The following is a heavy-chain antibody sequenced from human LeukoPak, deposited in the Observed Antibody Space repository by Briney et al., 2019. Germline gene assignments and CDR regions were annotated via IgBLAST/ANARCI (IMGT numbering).Heavy chain of an antibody. CDR2: ISSSGSTI. V-gene: IGHV3-48*03. CDR1: GFTFSSYE. J-gene: IGHJ4*02. Sequence: GGSLRLSCAASGFTFSSYEMNWVRQAPGKGLEWVSYISSSGSTIYYADSVKGRFTISRDNAKNSLYLQMNSLRAEDTALYYCAKDSRMIIVGATGGFDYWGQGTLVTVSS. D-gene: IGHD1-26*01. CDR3: AKDSRMIIVGATGGFDY.